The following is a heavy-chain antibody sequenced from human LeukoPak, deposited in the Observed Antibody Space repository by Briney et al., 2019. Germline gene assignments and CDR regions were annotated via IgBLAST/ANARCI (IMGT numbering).Heavy chain of an antibody. V-gene: IGHV3-23*01. Sequence: GGSLRLSCAASGFTFSSYIMNWVRQAPGKGLEWVSGISGSGDSTYYAYSVKGRFTISRDNSKNTLSLQMNSLRAEDTAVYYCAKGTVMVKGYFDYWGQGTLVTVSS. D-gene: IGHD5-18*01. CDR3: AKGTVMVKGYFDY. CDR1: GFTFSSYI. J-gene: IGHJ4*02. CDR2: ISGSGDST.